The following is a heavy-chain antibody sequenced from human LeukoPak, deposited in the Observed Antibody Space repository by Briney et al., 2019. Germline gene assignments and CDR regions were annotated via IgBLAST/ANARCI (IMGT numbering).Heavy chain of an antibody. J-gene: IGHJ4*02. V-gene: IGHV5-10-1*01. CDR3: ARHYYNDNTLLDF. D-gene: IGHD3-22*01. Sequence: HGESLKISCKGSGYSFTTYWISWVRQMPGEGPEWMGRIHPSDSDTNYSPSFQGHVTFSTDKSISTAYLQWTSLRASDTAIYFCARHYYNDNTLLDFWGQGTLVTVSS. CDR1: GYSFTTYW. CDR2: IHPSDSDT.